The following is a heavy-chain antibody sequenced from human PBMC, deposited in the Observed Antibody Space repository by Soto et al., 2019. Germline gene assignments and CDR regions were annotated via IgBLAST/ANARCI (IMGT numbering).Heavy chain of an antibody. J-gene: IGHJ4*02. Sequence: SETLSLTCDVSGASINTDNWWNWVRQPPGKGLEWIAEIYHSGNTNYNPSLKSRVTISVGKSKNQFSLKLGSVTAADTAVYYCAKSAGSYALDYWGQGTLVTVSS. V-gene: IGHV4-4*02. D-gene: IGHD6-19*01. CDR1: GASINTDNW. CDR3: AKSAGSYALDY. CDR2: IYHSGNT.